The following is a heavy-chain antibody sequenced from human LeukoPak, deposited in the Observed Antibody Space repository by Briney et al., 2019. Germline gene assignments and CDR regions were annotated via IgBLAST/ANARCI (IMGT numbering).Heavy chain of an antibody. V-gene: IGHV1-2*06. D-gene: IGHD6-6*01. CDR3: ARGRPELEYSSSSWWFDP. CDR2: INPNSGGT. J-gene: IGHJ5*02. Sequence: ASVKVSCKASGYTFTGYYMHWVRQAPGQGHEWMGRINPNSGGTNYAQKFQGRVTMTRDTSISTVYMELSRLRSDDTAAYYCARGRPELEYSSSSWWFDPWGQGTLVTVSS. CDR1: GYTFTGYY.